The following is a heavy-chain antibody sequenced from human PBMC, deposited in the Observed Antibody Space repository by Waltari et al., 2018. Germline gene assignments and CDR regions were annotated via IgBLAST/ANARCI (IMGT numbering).Heavy chain of an antibody. Sequence: EVPLLASGGGLVEPGGSLSLSCAASGFIFSRYAMGWVRQAPGKGREWVSGVCDSGRCTYYADSVKGRFSISRDNSKNTVFLQINSLRAEDTAVYFCATAYSNSCFNHWGQGTLGTVSS. CDR2: VCDSGRCT. CDR1: GFIFSRYA. CDR3: ATAYSNSCFNH. V-gene: IGHV3-23*01. D-gene: IGHD5-18*01. J-gene: IGHJ4*02.